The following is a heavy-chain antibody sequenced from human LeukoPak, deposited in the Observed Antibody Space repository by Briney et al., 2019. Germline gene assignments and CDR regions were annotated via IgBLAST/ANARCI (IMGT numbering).Heavy chain of an antibody. V-gene: IGHV3-30*02. D-gene: IGHD3-10*01. CDR2: IRYDGSNK. J-gene: IGHJ4*02. Sequence: GGSLRLSCAASGFTFSSYGMHWVRQAPGKGLEWVAFIRYDGSNKFYTDSVKGRFIISRDNSKNTLYLQMNSLRLEDTAVYYCAKDADDYYGSGSCLDYWGQGTLVTVSS. CDR3: AKDADDYYGSGSCLDY. CDR1: GFTFSSYG.